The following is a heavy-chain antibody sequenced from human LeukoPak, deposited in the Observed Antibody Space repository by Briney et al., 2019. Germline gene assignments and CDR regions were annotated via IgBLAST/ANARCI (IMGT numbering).Heavy chain of an antibody. V-gene: IGHV3-48*04. D-gene: IGHD3-9*01. CDR2: ISSRSSTI. J-gene: IGHJ4*02. Sequence: GGSLRLSCAASGFTFSTHDLNWVRQAPGKGLEWVSFISSRSSTIYYADSVKGRFTISRDNAKNSLYLQMNSLRAEDTALYYCARGGTLYDTLTGYFPPFDYWGQGTLVTVSS. CDR1: GFTFSTHD. CDR3: ARGGTLYDTLTGYFPPFDY.